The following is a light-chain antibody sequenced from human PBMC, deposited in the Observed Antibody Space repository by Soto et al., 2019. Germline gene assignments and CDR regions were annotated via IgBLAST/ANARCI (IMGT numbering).Light chain of an antibody. V-gene: IGLV1-47*01. J-gene: IGLJ7*01. Sequence: QSVLTQPPSLSGTPGQRVTISCSGSNFHVKKNYVNWYQQFAGTAPKLLIYSNNRRPSGVPDRFSGSKSGSSDSLAISALRPEDEAEYYCASWDDSLRETVFGGGTQLTVL. CDR1: NFHVKKNY. CDR3: ASWDDSLRETV. CDR2: SNN.